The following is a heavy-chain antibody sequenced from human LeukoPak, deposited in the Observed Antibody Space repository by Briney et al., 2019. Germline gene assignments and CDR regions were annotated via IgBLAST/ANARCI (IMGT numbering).Heavy chain of an antibody. CDR3: ARGPEGKKYCDLWSGYNLGYYYYYMDV. D-gene: IGHD3-3*01. Sequence: PGGSLRLSCAASGFTFSSYGMHWVRQAPGKGLEWVAVIWYDGSNKYYADSVKGRFTISRDNSKNTLYLQMNSLRAEDTAVYYCARGPEGKKYCDLWSGYNLGYYYYYMDVWGKGTTVTVSS. CDR1: GFTFSSYG. J-gene: IGHJ6*03. V-gene: IGHV3-33*01. CDR2: IWYDGSNK.